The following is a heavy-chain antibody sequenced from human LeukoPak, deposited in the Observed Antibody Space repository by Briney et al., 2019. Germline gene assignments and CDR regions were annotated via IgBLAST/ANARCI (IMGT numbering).Heavy chain of an antibody. CDR2: IIPIFGTA. J-gene: IGHJ4*02. CDR3: ARGSGDGYNSYYFDY. D-gene: IGHD5-24*01. V-gene: IGHV1-69*05. CDR1: GGTFISYA. Sequence: SVKVSCKPSGGTFISYAISWVRQAPGQGLEWMGGIIPIFGTANYAQKFQGRVTITTDESTSTAYMELSSLRSEDTAVYYCARGSGDGYNSYYFDYWGQGTLVTVSS.